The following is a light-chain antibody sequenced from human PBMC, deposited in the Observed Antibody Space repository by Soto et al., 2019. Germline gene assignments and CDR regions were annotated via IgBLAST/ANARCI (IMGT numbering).Light chain of an antibody. CDR3: SSYTSNPTPA. CDR1: SSDVGGYAY. Sequence: QSALTQPASVSGSPGQSITISCTGTSSDVGGYAYVSWNQQYPGKAPKLIISEISNRPSGISNRFSGSRSGNTASLTISGLQAEDEADYYCSSYTSNPTPAFGGGTKVTVL. V-gene: IGLV2-14*01. J-gene: IGLJ2*01. CDR2: EIS.